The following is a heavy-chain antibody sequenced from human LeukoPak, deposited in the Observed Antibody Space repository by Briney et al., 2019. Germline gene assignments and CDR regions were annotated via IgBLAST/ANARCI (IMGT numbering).Heavy chain of an antibody. D-gene: IGHD6-19*01. CDR3: ARDSSGWDYYYYGMDV. Sequence: GASVKVSCKASGYTFTSYYMHWVRQAPGQGLEWMGIINPSGGSTSYAQKFQGRVTMTRDTSTSTVYMELSSLRSEDTAVYYCARDSSGWDYYYYGMDVWGQGTTVTVSS. V-gene: IGHV1-46*01. J-gene: IGHJ6*02. CDR2: INPSGGST. CDR1: GYTFTSYY.